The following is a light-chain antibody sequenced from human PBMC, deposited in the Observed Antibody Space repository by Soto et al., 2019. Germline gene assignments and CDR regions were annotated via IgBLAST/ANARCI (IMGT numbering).Light chain of an antibody. V-gene: IGKV1-5*03. CDR1: QSISSW. J-gene: IGKJ1*01. Sequence: DIQMTQSPSTLSASVGDRVTITCRASQSISSWLAWYQQTPGKAPKLLIYKASSLESGVPSRFSGSGSGTEFTLTISSLQPDDFATYYCQQYNTYLTWTFGQGTKVDIK. CDR3: QQYNTYLTWT. CDR2: KAS.